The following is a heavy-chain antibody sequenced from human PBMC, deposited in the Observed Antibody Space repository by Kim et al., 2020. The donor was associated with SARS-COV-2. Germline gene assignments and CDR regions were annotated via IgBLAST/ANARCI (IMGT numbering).Heavy chain of an antibody. V-gene: IGHV3-53*04. D-gene: IGHD1-26*01. CDR2: IYSGGST. CDR3: ARGSGSYYLGAFDI. Sequence: GGSLRLSCAASGFTVSSNYMSWVRQAPGKGLEWVSVIYSGGSTYYADSVKGRFTISRHNSKNTLYLQMNSLRAEDTAVYYCARGSGSYYLGAFDIWGQGTLVTVSS. J-gene: IGHJ3*02. CDR1: GFTVSSNY.